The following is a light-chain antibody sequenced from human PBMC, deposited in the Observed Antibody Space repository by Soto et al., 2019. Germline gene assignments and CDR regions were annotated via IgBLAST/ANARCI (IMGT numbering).Light chain of an antibody. CDR3: QQYASTPPT. CDR1: QGIGDT. V-gene: IGKV3-20*01. Sequence: EIVMTQSPATLSVSPGEGATLSCRASQGIGDTLAWYQQKPGQTPRLLISDASSRATGIPDRFSGSGSGTDFTLTISRLAPEDFAVYYCQQYASTPPTFGQGTKVDIK. CDR2: DAS. J-gene: IGKJ1*01.